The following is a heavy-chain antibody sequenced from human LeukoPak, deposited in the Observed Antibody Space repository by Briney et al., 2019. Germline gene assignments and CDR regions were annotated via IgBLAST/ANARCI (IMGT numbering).Heavy chain of an antibody. CDR1: GFTFSSYS. Sequence: GGSLRLSCAASGFTFSSYSMNWVRQAPGKGLEWVSSISSSSSYIYYADSVKGRFTISRDNSKNTLYLQMNSLRAEDTAVYYCAKEEGYGDYDFDYWGQGTLVTVSS. V-gene: IGHV3-21*01. D-gene: IGHD4-17*01. J-gene: IGHJ4*02. CDR3: AKEEGYGDYDFDY. CDR2: ISSSSSYI.